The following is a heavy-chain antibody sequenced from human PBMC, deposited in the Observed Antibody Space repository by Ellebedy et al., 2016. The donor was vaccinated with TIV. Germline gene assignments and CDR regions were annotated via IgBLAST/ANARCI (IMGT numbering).Heavy chain of an antibody. D-gene: IGHD6-13*01. V-gene: IGHV3-48*04. CDR1: GFTFSSYS. CDR3: ASDPYSGSYGADYYYYMDI. CDR2: ISSSSSST. J-gene: IGHJ6*03. Sequence: GESLKISXAASGFTFSSYSMNWVRQVPGKGLELVSYISSSSSSTHYADSVKGRFTISRDNAKNSLYLQLDSLRAEDTAVYYCASDPYSGSYGADYYYYMDIWGKGTTVTVSS.